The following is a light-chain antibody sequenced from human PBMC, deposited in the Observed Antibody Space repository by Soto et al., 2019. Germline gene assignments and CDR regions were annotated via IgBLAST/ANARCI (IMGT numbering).Light chain of an antibody. CDR3: QQSYSTPWT. J-gene: IGKJ1*01. CDR1: QGISNY. Sequence: DIQMTQSPSSLSASVGYRFTITCRASQGISNYLAWYQQKPGKVPRLLIFAASTLQSGAPSRFRGSGSGTDFTLTISSLQPEDFATYYCQQSYSTPWTFGQGTTVDIK. CDR2: AAS. V-gene: IGKV1-27*01.